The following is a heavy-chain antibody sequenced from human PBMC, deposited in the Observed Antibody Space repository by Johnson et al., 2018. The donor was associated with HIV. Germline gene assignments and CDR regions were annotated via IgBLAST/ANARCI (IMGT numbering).Heavy chain of an antibody. CDR3: ARPPYSGSYYDAFDI. J-gene: IGHJ3*02. Sequence: VQLVESGGGVVQPGTSLRLSCAASGFTVSSNYMSWVRQAPGKGLEWVSVIYSGGSTYYADSVKGRFTISRDNSKNTLYLQMNSLRAEDTAVYYCARPPYSGSYYDAFDIWGQGTMVTVSS. CDR1: GFTVSSNY. V-gene: IGHV3-66*02. D-gene: IGHD1-26*01. CDR2: IYSGGST.